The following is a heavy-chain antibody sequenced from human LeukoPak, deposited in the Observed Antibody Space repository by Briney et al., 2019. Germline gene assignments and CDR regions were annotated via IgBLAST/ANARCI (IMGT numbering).Heavy chain of an antibody. D-gene: IGHD3-10*01. CDR2: IIPIFGTA. CDR1: GGTFSSYA. V-gene: IGHV1-69*06. J-gene: IGHJ4*02. Sequence: SVKVSCKASGGTFSSYAISWVRQAPGQGLEWMGGIIPIFGTANYAQKFQGRVTITADKSTSTAYMELNSLRSEDTAVYCCARDPSMIRGENTPYFDYWGQGTLVTVSS. CDR3: ARDPSMIRGENTPYFDY.